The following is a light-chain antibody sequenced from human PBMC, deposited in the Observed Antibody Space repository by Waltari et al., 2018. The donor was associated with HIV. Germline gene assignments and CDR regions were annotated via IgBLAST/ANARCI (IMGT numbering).Light chain of an antibody. CDR3: SSYTSSSTLGV. J-gene: IGLJ2*01. V-gene: IGLV2-14*01. CDR2: EVS. CDR1: SSHVGGYNY. Sequence: QSALTQPASVSGSPGQSLTISCTGPSSHVGGYNYVSWYQQHPGKAPKRMIYEVSNRPSGVSNRFSGSKSGNTASLTISGLQAEDEADYYCSSYTSSSTLGVFGGGTKLTVL.